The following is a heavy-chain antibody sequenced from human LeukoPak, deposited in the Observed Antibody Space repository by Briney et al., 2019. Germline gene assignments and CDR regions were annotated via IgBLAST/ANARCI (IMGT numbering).Heavy chain of an antibody. V-gene: IGHV1-69*05. CDR1: GGTFSSYA. D-gene: IGHD6-13*01. J-gene: IGHJ4*02. CDR2: IIPIFGTA. Sequence: SVKVSCKASGGTFSSYAISWVRQAPGQGLEWMGGIIPIFGTANYAQKFQGRVTITTDESTSTAYMELSSLRSEDTAVYYCAVIAAAAATNFDYWGQGTLVTVSS. CDR3: AVIAAAAATNFDY.